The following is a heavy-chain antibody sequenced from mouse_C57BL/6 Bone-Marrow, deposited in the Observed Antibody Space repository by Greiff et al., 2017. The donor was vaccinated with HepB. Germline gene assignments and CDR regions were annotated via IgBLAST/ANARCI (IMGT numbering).Heavy chain of an antibody. CDR3: ARSRYYGSSGFAY. J-gene: IGHJ3*01. Sequence: QVQLKQPGAELVRPGTSVKLSCKASGYTFTSYWMHWVKQRPGKGLEWIGVIDPSDSYTNYNQKFKGKATLTVDTSSRTAYMQLSSLTSEDSAVYYCARSRYYGSSGFAYWGQGTLVTVSA. V-gene: IGHV1-59*01. CDR2: IDPSDSYT. CDR1: GYTFTSYW. D-gene: IGHD1-1*01.